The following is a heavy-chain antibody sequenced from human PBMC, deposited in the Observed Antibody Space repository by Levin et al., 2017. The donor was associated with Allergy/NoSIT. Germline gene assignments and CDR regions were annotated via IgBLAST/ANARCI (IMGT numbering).Heavy chain of an antibody. CDR3: ARASLGNSLDLFDY. J-gene: IGHJ4*02. CDR1: GGSISSYY. CDR2: IYYSGST. Sequence: PSETLSLTCTVSGGSISSYYWSWIRQPPGKALEWIGYIYYSGSTNYNPSLKSRVTISVDSSKNQFSLKLNSVTAADTAVYYCARASLGNSLDLFDYWGQGTLVTVSS. D-gene: IGHD4-23*01. V-gene: IGHV4-59*01.